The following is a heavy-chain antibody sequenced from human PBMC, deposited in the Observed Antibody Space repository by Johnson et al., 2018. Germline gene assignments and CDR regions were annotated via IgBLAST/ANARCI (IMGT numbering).Heavy chain of an antibody. J-gene: IGHJ4*02. CDR2: ISFEGSGT. CDR3: AKERRRGYSYGHLEY. D-gene: IGHD5-18*01. CDR1: RFIFGDYS. V-gene: IGHV3-43*01. Sequence: EVQLVESGGAVVQPGGSLKLSCAASRFIFGDYSMHWVRQAPGKGLEWVSLISFEGSGTYYADSVKGRFTISRDNSKNSLYLQMNILRTEDTAVYYCAKERRRGYSYGHLEYWGQGTLVTVSP.